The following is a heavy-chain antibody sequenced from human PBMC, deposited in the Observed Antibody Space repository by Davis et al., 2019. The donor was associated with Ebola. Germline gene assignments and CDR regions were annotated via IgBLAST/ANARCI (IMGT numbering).Heavy chain of an antibody. CDR3: APTIFGVPQP. CDR1: GYSFTNYW. J-gene: IGHJ5*02. CDR2: IYPDDSDT. Sequence: KVSCKGSGYSFTNYWIGWVRQMPGKGLEWMGIIYPDDSDTKYSPSFQGHITISVDKSTSTAYLQWRSLRASDTGTYYCAPTIFGVPQPWGQGTLVTVSS. D-gene: IGHD3-3*01. V-gene: IGHV5-51*01.